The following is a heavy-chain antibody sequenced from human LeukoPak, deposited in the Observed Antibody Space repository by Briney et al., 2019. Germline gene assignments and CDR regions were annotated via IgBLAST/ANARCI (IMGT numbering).Heavy chain of an antibody. J-gene: IGHJ4*02. CDR3: TKSSYRGAIAAAGVDY. CDR2: IF. Sequence: GESLEISCKASGYSFTTNWIGWVRQMPGQGLEWMGIIFSPSFQGQVTISADKSISTAYLQWRSLKASDTAIYYCTKSSYRGAIAAAGVDYWGQGTLVTVSS. CDR1: GYSFTTNW. D-gene: IGHD6-13*01. V-gene: IGHV5-51*01.